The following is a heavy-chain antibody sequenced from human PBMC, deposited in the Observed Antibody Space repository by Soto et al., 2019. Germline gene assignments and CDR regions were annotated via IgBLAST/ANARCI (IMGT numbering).Heavy chain of an antibody. CDR3: ASWYYYDSSGYNNWFDP. CDR1: GGTFSSYA. D-gene: IGHD3-22*01. Sequence: SVKVSCKASGGTFSSYAISWVRQAPGQGLEWMGGIIPIFATANYAQKFQGRVTITADESTSTAYMELSSLRSEDTAVYYCASWYYYDSSGYNNWFDPWGQGTLVTVS. V-gene: IGHV1-69*13. CDR2: IIPIFATA. J-gene: IGHJ5*02.